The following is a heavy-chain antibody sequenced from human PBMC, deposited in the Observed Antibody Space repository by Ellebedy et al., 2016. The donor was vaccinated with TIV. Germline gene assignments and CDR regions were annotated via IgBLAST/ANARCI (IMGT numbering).Heavy chain of an antibody. V-gene: IGHV1-18*01. J-gene: IGHJ4*02. Sequence: AASVKVSCKASGYTFTSYGISWVRQAPGQGLEWMGWIGTYNGNTDYAQRFQGRVTMTTDASTSTAYMELKSLRSDDTAVYYCARGGDLVAVVAATSYYFDYWGQGTLVTVSS. D-gene: IGHD2-15*01. CDR2: IGTYNGNT. CDR1: GYTFTSYG. CDR3: ARGGDLVAVVAATSYYFDY.